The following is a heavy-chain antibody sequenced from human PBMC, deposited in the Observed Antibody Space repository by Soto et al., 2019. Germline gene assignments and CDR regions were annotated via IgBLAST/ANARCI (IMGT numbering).Heavy chain of an antibody. D-gene: IGHD1-7*01. CDR3: ARYPPSGTTFDGFAS. CDR2: ISSSGSFM. V-gene: IGHV3-21*01. Sequence: EVQLVESGGVLVKPGGSLRLSCAASGFSFSSDRMGWVRQAPGKGLEWVSSISSSGSFMNYADSVKGRFTISRDNAKNSLYMQMSSLKDEDTAVYYCARYPPSGTTFDGFASWGQGTLVTVSS. J-gene: IGHJ5*01. CDR1: GFSFSSDR.